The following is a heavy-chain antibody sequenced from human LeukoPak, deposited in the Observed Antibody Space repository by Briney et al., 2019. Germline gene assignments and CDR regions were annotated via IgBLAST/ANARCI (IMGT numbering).Heavy chain of an antibody. Sequence: ASVKVSCKASGSTFTGYYMHWVRQAPGQGLEWMGRINPNSGGTNYAQKFQGRVTMTRDTSISTAYMELSRLRSDDTAVYYCASWLSDYYDSSGYYYDYWGQGTLVTVSS. CDR3: ASWLSDYYDSSGYYYDY. V-gene: IGHV1-2*06. D-gene: IGHD3-22*01. CDR2: INPNSGGT. CDR1: GSTFTGYY. J-gene: IGHJ4*02.